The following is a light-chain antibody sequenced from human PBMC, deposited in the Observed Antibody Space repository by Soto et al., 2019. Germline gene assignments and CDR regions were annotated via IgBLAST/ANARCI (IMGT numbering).Light chain of an antibody. V-gene: IGKV1-12*01. J-gene: IGKJ4*01. CDR1: QSISNW. CDR3: QQGNSFPLT. Sequence: DIQMTQSPSSVSASVGDRVTITCRASQSISNWLAWYQQKPGKPPKLLIYAASSLQSGVPSRFSGSGSGTYFTLTISNLQPEDFATYYCQQGNSFPLTFGGGTKVDIK. CDR2: AAS.